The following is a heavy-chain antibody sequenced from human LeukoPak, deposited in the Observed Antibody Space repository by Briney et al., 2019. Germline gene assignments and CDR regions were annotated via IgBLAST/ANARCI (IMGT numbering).Heavy chain of an antibody. CDR1: GYSISSGYY. Sequence: KPSETLSLTCAVSGYSISSGYYWGWIRQPPGKGLEWIGSIYHSGSTYYNPSLKSQVTISVDTSKNQFSLKLSSVTAADTAVYYCARLRGGPAEVDYWGQGTLVTVSS. CDR3: ARLRGGPAEVDY. J-gene: IGHJ4*02. CDR2: IYHSGST. V-gene: IGHV4-38-2*01. D-gene: IGHD3-10*01.